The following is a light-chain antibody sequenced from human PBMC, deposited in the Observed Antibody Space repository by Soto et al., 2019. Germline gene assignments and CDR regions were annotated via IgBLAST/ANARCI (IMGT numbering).Light chain of an antibody. Sequence: EIVLTQSPGTLSLSPGERDTLSCRASQSVSNSYLAWYQQKPGQAPRLLIYDASSRATGIPDRFSGSGSGTDFTLTISRLEPEDFAVYYCQQYGNSPSYTFGQGTRLEIK. CDR2: DAS. V-gene: IGKV3-20*01. CDR1: QSVSNSY. CDR3: QQYGNSPSYT. J-gene: IGKJ5*01.